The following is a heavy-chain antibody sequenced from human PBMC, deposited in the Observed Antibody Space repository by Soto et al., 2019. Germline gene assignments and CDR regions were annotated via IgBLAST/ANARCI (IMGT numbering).Heavy chain of an antibody. D-gene: IGHD1-1*01. CDR1: GFTITTFD. J-gene: IGHJ4*02. Sequence: LRLSCAASGFTITTFDMRWVRQAPGKGLEWISTISGGGATYYADSVKGRFTISRDTPENTVYLQMNSLRAADTAVYYCARHGNWNEFDYWGQGTLVTVSS. CDR3: ARHGNWNEFDY. V-gene: IGHV3-23*01. CDR2: ISGGGAT.